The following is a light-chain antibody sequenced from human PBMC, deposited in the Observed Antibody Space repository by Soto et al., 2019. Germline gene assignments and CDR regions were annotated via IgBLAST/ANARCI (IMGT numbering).Light chain of an antibody. CDR1: QSVSSNY. V-gene: IGKV3-20*01. Sequence: IVLTQSPGTLSLSPGERVTLSCRASQSVSSNYLAWYQQKPGQAPRLLIFGASSRATGIPDRFSGSGSGTDFTLTITRLEPEDFAVYYCQQYGGSPYTFGRGTKLEIK. J-gene: IGKJ2*01. CDR2: GAS. CDR3: QQYGGSPYT.